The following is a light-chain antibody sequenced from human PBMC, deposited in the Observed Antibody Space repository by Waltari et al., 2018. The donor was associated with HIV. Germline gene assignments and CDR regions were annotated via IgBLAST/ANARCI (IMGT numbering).Light chain of an antibody. V-gene: IGLV2-14*03. CDR3: SSYTSSSTYV. CDR2: DVS. J-gene: IGLJ1*01. CDR1: SSDVGGYIY. Sequence: QSALTQPASVSGSPGQSITISCTGTSSDVGGYIYVSWYQQHPGKAPKLMIYDVSNRPSGVSNRFAGSKSGNTASLTISGLQAEDEADYYCSSYTSSSTYVFGTGTKFTVL.